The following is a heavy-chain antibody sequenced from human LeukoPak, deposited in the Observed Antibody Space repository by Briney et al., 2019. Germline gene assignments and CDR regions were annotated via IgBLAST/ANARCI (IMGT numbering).Heavy chain of an antibody. Sequence: PGGSLRLSCAASGFTFSSYGMHWVRQAPGKGLEWVAVISYDGSNKYYADSVKGRFTIPRDNSKNTLYLQMNSLRAEDTAVYYCARVDFQWLLLPTIDYWGQGTLVTVSS. CDR2: ISYDGSNK. V-gene: IGHV3-30*03. J-gene: IGHJ4*02. D-gene: IGHD3-22*01. CDR1: GFTFSSYG. CDR3: ARVDFQWLLLPTIDY.